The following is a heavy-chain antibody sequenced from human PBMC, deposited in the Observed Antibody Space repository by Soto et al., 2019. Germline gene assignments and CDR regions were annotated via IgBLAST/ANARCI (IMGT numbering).Heavy chain of an antibody. V-gene: IGHV1-18*04. D-gene: IGHD1-26*01. CDR3: AREGWELPYYGMDV. J-gene: IGHJ6*02. CDR1: GYTFTSYG. Sequence: ASVKVSCKASGYTFTSYGISWVRQAPGQGLEWMGWISAYNGNTNYAQKLQGRVTMTTDISTSTAYMELRSRRSDETAVYNCAREGWELPYYGMDVWGQGTTVTVLL. CDR2: ISAYNGNT.